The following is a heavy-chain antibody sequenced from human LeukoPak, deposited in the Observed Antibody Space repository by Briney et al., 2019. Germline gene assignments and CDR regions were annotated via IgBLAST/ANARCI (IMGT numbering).Heavy chain of an antibody. Sequence: SETLSLTCTVSGGSISSSSYYWGWIRQPPGKGLEWIGSIYYSGSTYYNPSLKSRVTISVDTSKNQFSLKLSSVTAADTAVYYCARPFYSYGYSRHNWFDPWGQGTLVTVSS. V-gene: IGHV4-39*07. J-gene: IGHJ5*02. CDR2: IYYSGST. CDR3: ARPFYSYGYSRHNWFDP. D-gene: IGHD5-18*01. CDR1: GGSISSSSYY.